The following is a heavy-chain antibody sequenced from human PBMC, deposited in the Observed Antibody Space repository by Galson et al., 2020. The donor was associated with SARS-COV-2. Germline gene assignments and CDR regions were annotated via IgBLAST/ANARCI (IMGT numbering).Heavy chain of an antibody. D-gene: IGHD1-26*01. Sequence: GGSLRLSCAASGFTFSSYAMHWVRRAPGKGLEWVAVISYDGSNKYYADSVKGRFTISRDNSKNTLYLQMNSLRAEDTAVYYCAREAFLGATGGILGYWGQGTLVTVSS. V-gene: IGHV3-30*04. CDR3: AREAFLGATGGILGY. CDR2: ISYDGSNK. CDR1: GFTFSSYA. J-gene: IGHJ4*02.